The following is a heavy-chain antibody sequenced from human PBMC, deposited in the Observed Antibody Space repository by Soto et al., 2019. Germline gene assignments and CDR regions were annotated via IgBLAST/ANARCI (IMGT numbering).Heavy chain of an antibody. Sequence: GETLNNTCTASGYVFTRYWIAWVRQMPGKGLEWMGIIYAVITIIRDSPVFHGQVTVSAEKSIGSAYLQWSSLKASDTAMYYCARLNGYCSSTSCDRVGVYCGMDVGGQGSMVTVAS. CDR1: GYVFTRYW. CDR3: ARLNGYCSSTSCDRVGVYCGMDV. J-gene: IGHJ6*02. D-gene: IGHD2-2*03. CDR2: IYAVITII. V-gene: IGHV5-51*01.